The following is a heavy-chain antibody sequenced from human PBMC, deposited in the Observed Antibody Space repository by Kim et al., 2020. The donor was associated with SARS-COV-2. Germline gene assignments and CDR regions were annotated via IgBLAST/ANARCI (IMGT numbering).Heavy chain of an antibody. CDR2: IYYSGST. J-gene: IGHJ6*02. CDR1: GDSISSGGYY. Sequence: SETLSLTCTVSGDSISSGGYYWSWIRQHPGKGLEWIGYIYYSGSTYYNPSLKSRVTISVDTSKNQFSLKLSSVTAADTAVYYCARGAEISSSWYGGLYYYGMDAWGQGTTVPVPS. CDR3: ARGAEISSSWYGGLYYYGMDA. D-gene: IGHD6-13*01. V-gene: IGHV4-31*03.